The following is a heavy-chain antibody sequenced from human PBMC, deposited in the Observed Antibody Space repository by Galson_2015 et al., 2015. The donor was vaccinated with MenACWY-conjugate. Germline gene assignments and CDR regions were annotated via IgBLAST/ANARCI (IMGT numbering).Heavy chain of an antibody. CDR1: GGSVTIGDYY. V-gene: IGHV4-61*08. CDR2: MFYSGST. J-gene: IGHJ6*03. D-gene: IGHD2-2*01. CDR3: GRSRSNYYHYMDV. Sequence: SETLSLTCSVSGGSVTIGDYYWSWIRQPPGKGLEWIGYMFYSGSTKYNPSLKSRVTISVDTSKNQFSLKLTSVTAADTAVYFCGRSRSNYYHYMDVWGKGTTVTVSS.